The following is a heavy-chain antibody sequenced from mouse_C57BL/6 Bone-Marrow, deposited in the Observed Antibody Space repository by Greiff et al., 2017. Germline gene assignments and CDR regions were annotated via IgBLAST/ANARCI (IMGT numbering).Heavy chain of an antibody. D-gene: IGHD1-1*01. J-gene: IGHJ3*01. CDR1: GYTFTSYG. V-gene: IGHV1-81*01. CDR2: IYPRSGNT. Sequence: VKLMESGAELARPGASVTLSCKASGYTFTSYGISWVKQRTGQGLEWIGEIYPRSGNTYYNEKFKGKATLTADKSSSTAYMELRSLTSEDSAVYFCARGGYGSSYAWFAYWGQGTLVTVSA. CDR3: ARGGYGSSYAWFAY.